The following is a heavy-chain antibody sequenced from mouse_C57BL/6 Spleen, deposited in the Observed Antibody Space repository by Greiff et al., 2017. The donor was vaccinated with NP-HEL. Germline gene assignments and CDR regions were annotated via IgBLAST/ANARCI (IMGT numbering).Heavy chain of an antibody. D-gene: IGHD2-12*01. Sequence: EVMLVESEGGLVQPGSSMKLSCTASGFTFSDYYMAWVRQVPEKGLEWVANINYDGSSTYYLDSLKSRFIISRDNAKNILYLQMSSLKSEDTATYYCAREEVYAGYAMDYWGQGTSVTVSS. CDR2: INYDGSST. V-gene: IGHV5-16*01. CDR1: GFTFSDYY. CDR3: AREEVYAGYAMDY. J-gene: IGHJ4*01.